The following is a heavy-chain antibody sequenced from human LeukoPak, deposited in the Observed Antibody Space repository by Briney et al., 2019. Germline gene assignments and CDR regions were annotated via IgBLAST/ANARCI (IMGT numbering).Heavy chain of an antibody. J-gene: IGHJ3*02. Sequence: PGGSLRLSCAASGFTFSSYSMNWVRQAPGKGLEWVSYISSSSSTIYYADSLKGRFTISRDNAKNSLYLQMNSLRAEDTAVYYCASPITMVRGVKAFDIWGQGTMVTVSS. CDR3: ASPITMVRGVKAFDI. CDR1: GFTFSSYS. V-gene: IGHV3-48*01. CDR2: ISSSSSTI. D-gene: IGHD3-10*01.